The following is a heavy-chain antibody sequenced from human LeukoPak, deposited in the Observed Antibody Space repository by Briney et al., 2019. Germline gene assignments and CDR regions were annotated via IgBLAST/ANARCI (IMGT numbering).Heavy chain of an antibody. CDR2: INPNSGVT. CDR3: ARTYYDSSGHVPFDY. D-gene: IGHD3-22*01. J-gene: IGHJ4*02. V-gene: IGHV1-2*02. CDR1: GYTFTGYY. Sequence: ASVKVSCKSSGYTFTGYYMHWVRQAPGQGLEWMGWINPNSGVTNYAQKFQGRVTMTRDTSISKAYMELSRLRSDDTAVYYCARTYYDSSGHVPFDYWGQGTLVTVSS.